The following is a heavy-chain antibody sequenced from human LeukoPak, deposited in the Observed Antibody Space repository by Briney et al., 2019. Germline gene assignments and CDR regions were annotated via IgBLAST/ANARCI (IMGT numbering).Heavy chain of an antibody. CDR2: IKQDGSEK. D-gene: IGHD3-22*01. CDR1: GFTVSSNY. V-gene: IGHV3-7*01. Sequence: GGSLRLSCAASGFTVSSNYMSWVRQAPGKGLEWVANIKQDGSEKYYVDSVKGRFTISRDNAKNSLFLQMNGLRAEDTAVYYCARSAYYYDNFWGQGTLVTVSS. CDR3: ARSAYYYDNF. J-gene: IGHJ4*02.